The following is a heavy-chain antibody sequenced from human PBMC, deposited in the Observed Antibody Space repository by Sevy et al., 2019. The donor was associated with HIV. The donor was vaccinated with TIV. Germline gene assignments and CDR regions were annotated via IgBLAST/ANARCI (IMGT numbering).Heavy chain of an antibody. CDR1: GFSLTTSD. Sequence: GGSLRLSCAASGFSLTTSDMHWVRQAPGKGLEWVAVIGYDGNNKFYADSVKGRFTISRDDSKNTVFLQMDSLRAEDTAVYYCARDPRIYGDYLLAYFDYWGQGTLVTVSS. J-gene: IGHJ4*02. D-gene: IGHD4-17*01. CDR2: IGYDGNNK. CDR3: ARDPRIYGDYLLAYFDY. V-gene: IGHV3-33*01.